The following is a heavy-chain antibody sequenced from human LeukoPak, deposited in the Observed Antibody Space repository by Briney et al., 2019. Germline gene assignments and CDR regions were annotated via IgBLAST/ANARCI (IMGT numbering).Heavy chain of an antibody. CDR3: TRDQGAGTYRSYGMDV. CDR2: ISSTSTYI. D-gene: IGHD3-10*01. V-gene: IGHV3-21*01. CDR1: GFTFSSLE. Sequence: GGSLRLSCAASGFTFSSLEMNWVRQAPGKGLEWVSSISSTSTYIFYADSVKGRFTISKDNAKNSLYLQMNSLRAEDTAIYYCTRDQGAGTYRSYGMDVWGQGTSVTVSS. J-gene: IGHJ6*02.